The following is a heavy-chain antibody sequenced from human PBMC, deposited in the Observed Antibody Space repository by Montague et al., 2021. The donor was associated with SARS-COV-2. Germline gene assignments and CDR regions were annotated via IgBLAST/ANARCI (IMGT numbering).Heavy chain of an antibody. Sequence: SETLSLTCNVSGGSINNYYWSWIRQSPGRGLERIGYIHYTGSTTRNPSLDSRVTISLDTSRDLVSLELRSLTAADTAVYYCARGGGWKRHFDYWGQGTLVAVSS. CDR1: GGSINNYY. D-gene: IGHD4-23*01. CDR2: IHYTGST. V-gene: IGHV4-59*01. J-gene: IGHJ4*02. CDR3: ARGGGWKRHFDY.